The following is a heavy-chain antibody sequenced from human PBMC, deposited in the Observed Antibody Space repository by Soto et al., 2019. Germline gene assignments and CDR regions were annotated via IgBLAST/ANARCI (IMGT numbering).Heavy chain of an antibody. CDR1: GYTLTGYY. D-gene: IGHD2-2*01. Sequence: GASVKVSCKASGYTLTGYYMHWVRQAPGQGLEWMGWINPNSGGTNYAQKFQGRVTMTRDTSISTAYMELSRLRSYDTAVYYCARKVVPASHYGMDVWGQGTTVTVS. V-gene: IGHV1-2*02. CDR3: ARKVVPASHYGMDV. J-gene: IGHJ6*02. CDR2: INPNSGGT.